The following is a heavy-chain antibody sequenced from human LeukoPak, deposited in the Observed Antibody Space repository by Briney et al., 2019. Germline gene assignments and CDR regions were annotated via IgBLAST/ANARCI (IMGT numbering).Heavy chain of an antibody. CDR1: EFTFGHYW. D-gene: IGHD4-17*01. V-gene: IGHV3-7*01. Sequence: GGSLRLSCEASEFTFGHYWMSWVRQAPGKGLEWLTNINLDGTKRYYVDSVKGRFTVSRDNAKNSLYLQMNSLRAEDTAVYYCARDTARGDLDYWGQGTLVTVSS. CDR3: ARDTARGDLDY. CDR2: INLDGTKR. J-gene: IGHJ4*02.